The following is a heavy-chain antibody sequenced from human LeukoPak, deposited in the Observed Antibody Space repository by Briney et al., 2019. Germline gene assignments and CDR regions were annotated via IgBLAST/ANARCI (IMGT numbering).Heavy chain of an antibody. CDR1: GVTFSRNA. D-gene: IGHD3-10*01. V-gene: IGHV3-23*01. Sequence: PGGSLRLSCAASGVTFSRNAMSWVRQAPGKGLEWVSSISGNGGSTYYADSVKGRFTISRDKSKNTLYLQMNSLRAEDTAVYYCANQDDSGSYYNAAFGAFDVWGQGTMVIVFS. J-gene: IGHJ3*01. CDR3: ANQDDSGSYYNAAFGAFDV. CDR2: ISGNGGST.